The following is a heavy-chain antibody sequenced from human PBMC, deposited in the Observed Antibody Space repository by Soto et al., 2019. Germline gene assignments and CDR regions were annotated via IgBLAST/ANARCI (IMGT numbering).Heavy chain of an antibody. V-gene: IGHV1-8*01. CDR1: GYTFTSYD. D-gene: IGHD3-3*01. CDR2: MNPNSGNT. Sequence: ASVKVSCKASGYTFTSYDINWVRQATGQGLEWMGWMNPNSGNTGYAQKFQGRVTMTRNTSISKAYMELSSLRSEDTAVYYCVTEIKIWSGYYTDVFDYWGQGTLVTVSS. J-gene: IGHJ4*02. CDR3: VTEIKIWSGYYTDVFDY.